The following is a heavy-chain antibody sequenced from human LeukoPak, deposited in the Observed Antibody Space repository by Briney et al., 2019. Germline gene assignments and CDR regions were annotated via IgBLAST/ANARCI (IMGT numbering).Heavy chain of an antibody. CDR1: GFTVSSNY. D-gene: IGHD1-26*01. J-gene: IGHJ4*02. V-gene: IGHV3-66*02. CDR3: ARDRGVGAFDY. Sequence: GGSLRLSCAASGFTVSSNYMSWVRQAPGKGLEWVSVIYSDGSTYYADSVKGRFTISRDNSKNTLYLQMNSLRAEDTAVYYCARDRGVGAFDYWGQGTLVTVSS. CDR2: IYSDGST.